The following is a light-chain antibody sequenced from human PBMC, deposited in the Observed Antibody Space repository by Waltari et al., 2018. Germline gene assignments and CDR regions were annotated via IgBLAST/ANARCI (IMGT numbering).Light chain of an antibody. CDR2: GAS. CDR1: QSVSRA. Sequence: EIVLTPSPGTLSLSPGERVTLSCRASQSVSRALAWYQQKPGQAPRLLMYGASSRATGISDRFSGSGSGTDFSLTISRLDPEDFAVYYCQHYVRLPATFGQGTKVEIK. CDR3: QHYVRLPAT. V-gene: IGKV3-20*01. J-gene: IGKJ1*01.